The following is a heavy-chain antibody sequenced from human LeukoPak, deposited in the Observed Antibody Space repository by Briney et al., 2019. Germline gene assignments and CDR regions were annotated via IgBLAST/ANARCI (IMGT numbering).Heavy chain of an antibody. CDR1: GGSFSAYY. D-gene: IGHD2-15*01. CDR3: ARADLRSSGGGYMDV. CDR2: IYHSGST. V-gene: IGHV4-34*01. Sequence: SETLSLTRAVYGGSFSAYYWTWIRQPPGKGLEWIGEIYHSGSTNYNPSLKRRVTISLDTSKKQFTLQLNSVTPEDTAVYYCARADLRSSGGGYMDVWGKGNTVTVSS. J-gene: IGHJ6*03.